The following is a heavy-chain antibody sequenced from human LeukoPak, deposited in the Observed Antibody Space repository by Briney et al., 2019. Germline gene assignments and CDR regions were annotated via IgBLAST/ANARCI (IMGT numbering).Heavy chain of an antibody. CDR1: GGSISSYY. V-gene: IGHV4-4*07. CDR2: IYTSGST. CDR3: ARVSQQLVPYYYYYYYMDV. J-gene: IGHJ6*03. D-gene: IGHD6-13*01. Sequence: PSATLSLTCTVSGGSISSYYWSWIRQPAGKGLEWIGRIYTSGSTNYNPSLKSRVTMSVDTSKNQFSLKLSSVTAADTAVYYCARVSQQLVPYYYYYYYMDVWGKGTTVTVSS.